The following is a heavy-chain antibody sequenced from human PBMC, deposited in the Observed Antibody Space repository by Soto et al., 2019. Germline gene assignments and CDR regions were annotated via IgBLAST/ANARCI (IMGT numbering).Heavy chain of an antibody. J-gene: IGHJ4*02. CDR3: AKSYSSNWYDYFDY. D-gene: IGHD6-13*01. CDR2: ISGSGVST. V-gene: IGHV3-23*01. Sequence: GGSLRLSRASCEFRFSTYAVSLFRQSPGKGLEWVSAISGSGVSTYYADSVKGRFTISRDTSKNTLYLQMNSLRAEDTALYYCAKSYSSNWYDYFDYCGQGTLDTVSS. CDR1: EFRFSTYA.